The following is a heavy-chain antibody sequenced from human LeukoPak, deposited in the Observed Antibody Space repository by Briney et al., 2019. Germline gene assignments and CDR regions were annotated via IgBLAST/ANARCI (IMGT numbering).Heavy chain of an antibody. V-gene: IGHV4-4*07. CDR3: ARDVSQQVVFYYYYYMDV. Sequence: SETLSLTCTVSGGSISSYYWSWIRQPAGKGLEWIGRIYTRGSTNYNPSLKSRVTISVDTSKNQFSLKLSSVTAADTAVYYCARDVSQQVVFYYYYYMDVWGKGTTVTVSS. J-gene: IGHJ6*03. CDR1: GGSISSYY. D-gene: IGHD6-13*01. CDR2: IYTRGST.